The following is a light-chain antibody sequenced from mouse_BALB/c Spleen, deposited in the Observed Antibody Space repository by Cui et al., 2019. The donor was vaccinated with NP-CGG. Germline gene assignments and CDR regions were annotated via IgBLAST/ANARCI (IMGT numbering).Light chain of an antibody. CDR2: GTN. CDR3: ALWYSNHWV. V-gene: IGLV1*01. Sequence: VLTQESSLTTSPGETITLTCRSSTGAVTTSNYANWVQEKPDHLFTGLIGGTNNRVPGVPARFSGSLIGDKAALTIIGAQTEDEAIYFCALWYSNHWVFGGGTKLTVL. J-gene: IGLJ1*01. CDR1: TGAVTTSNY.